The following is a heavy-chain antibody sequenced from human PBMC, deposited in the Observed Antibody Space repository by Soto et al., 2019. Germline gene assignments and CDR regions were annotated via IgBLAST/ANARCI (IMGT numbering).Heavy chain of an antibody. J-gene: IGHJ4*02. CDR2: ISPSGDVT. CDR1: GFFFTDYF. Sequence: QVQLAESGGGLVKSGGSLTLSCSTSGFFFTDYFRSWIRQAPGKGLEWVSYISPSGDVTHYADSVKGRFTISRDNTKNSLFLQMSSLRDDDTAVYYCARQLELRVGAASHWGQGTRVSVSS. D-gene: IGHD1-26*01. CDR3: ARQLELRVGAASH. V-gene: IGHV3-11*01.